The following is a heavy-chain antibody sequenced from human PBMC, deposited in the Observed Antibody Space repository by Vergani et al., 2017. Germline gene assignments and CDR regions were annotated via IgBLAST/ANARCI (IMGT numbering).Heavy chain of an antibody. J-gene: IGHJ4*02. CDR1: GDSVISTDYH. V-gene: IGHV4-39*01. CDR3: ASKRGACRAAYCHSYDF. CDR2: LDYSGST. D-gene: IGHD2-15*01. Sequence: QVQLQESGPGLVKPSETLSLTCTVSGDSVISTDYHWGWIRQPPGKGLGWIGSLDYSGSTSYNPSLESRISISFETPKNQFSLRLTSVTAADTAVYYCASKRGACRAAYCHSYDFWGPGTLVGVSS.